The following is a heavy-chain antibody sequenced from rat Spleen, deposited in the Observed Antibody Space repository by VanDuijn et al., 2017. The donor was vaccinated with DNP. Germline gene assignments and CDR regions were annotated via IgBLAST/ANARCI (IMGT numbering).Heavy chain of an antibody. J-gene: IGHJ3*01. CDR1: GFTFSDYN. V-gene: IGHV5S23*01. CDR3: TTGLNWFGY. CDR2: ISTSGGVS. Sequence: EVQLVESGGGLVQPGNSLKLSCAASGFTFSDYNMAWVRQAPTKGLEWVASISTSGGVSYYRDSVKGRFTISRDNAESSLYLQMNSLKSEDTATYFCTTGLNWFGYWGQGTLVTVSS.